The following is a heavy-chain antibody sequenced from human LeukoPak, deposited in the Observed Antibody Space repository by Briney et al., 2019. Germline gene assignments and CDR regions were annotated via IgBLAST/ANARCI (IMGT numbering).Heavy chain of an antibody. Sequence: GGSLRLSCTASGFTFNNYAMSWVRQAPGKGPEWVSLITGSGGDGYTVDSVKGRFIISRDNSKNSIYLQLNSLRPEDTAVYYCAKRAIATRATQGRGFLQFDFWGQGTLVTVSS. CDR1: GFTFNNYA. J-gene: IGHJ4*02. CDR2: ITGSGGDG. V-gene: IGHV3-23*01. D-gene: IGHD3-3*01. CDR3: AKRAIATRATQGRGFLQFDF.